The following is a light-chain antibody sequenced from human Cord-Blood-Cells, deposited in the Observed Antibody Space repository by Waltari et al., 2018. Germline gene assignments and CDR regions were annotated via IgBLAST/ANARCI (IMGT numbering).Light chain of an antibody. CDR3: CSYAGSSTWV. CDR1: SSDVGRYNL. V-gene: IGLV2-23*01. J-gene: IGLJ3*02. Sequence: QSALTQPAPVSGSPGQSITIPCTGTSSDVGRYNLVSWYQQHPGKAPKLRIYEGSKRPSGVSNRFSGSKSGNTASLTISGLQAEDEADYYCCSYAGSSTWVFGGGTKLTVL. CDR2: EGS.